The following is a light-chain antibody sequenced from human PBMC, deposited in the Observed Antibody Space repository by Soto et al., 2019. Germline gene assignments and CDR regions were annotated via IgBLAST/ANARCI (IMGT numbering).Light chain of an antibody. CDR2: AAS. CDR1: QGISSY. V-gene: IGKV1D-8*03. J-gene: IGKJ4*01. Sequence: VIWMTHSPSLLAASTADIVTIIFRMSQGISSYLAWYQQKPGKAPKLLISAASTLQSGAPSRFSGSGSGTEFTLTVNSLQPEDFATYYCQQFNSDPLTFGGGTKVDIK. CDR3: QQFNSDPLT.